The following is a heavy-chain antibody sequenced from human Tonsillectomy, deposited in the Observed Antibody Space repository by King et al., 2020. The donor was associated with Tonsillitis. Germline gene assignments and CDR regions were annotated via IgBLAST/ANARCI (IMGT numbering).Heavy chain of an antibody. CDR3: AREVGPGALSWFDN. V-gene: IGHV4-59*01. CDR1: GVSISSYY. D-gene: IGHD4/OR15-4a*01. Sequence: VQLQESGPGLVKPSETLSLTCTVSGVSISSYYWSLIRQPPGKGLDWIGYIHYSGSTYYNPSLKSRVTMSVDMSKNQLSLNLTSVTAADTAIYYCAREVGPGALSWFDNWGQGTLVTVSS. CDR2: IHYSGST. J-gene: IGHJ5*02.